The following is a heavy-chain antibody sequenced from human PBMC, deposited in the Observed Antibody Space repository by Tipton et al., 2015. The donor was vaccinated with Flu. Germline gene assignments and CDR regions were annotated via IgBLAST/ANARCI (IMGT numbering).Heavy chain of an antibody. J-gene: IGHJ4*02. D-gene: IGHD3-16*02. Sequence: TLSLTCDVSGASISSGSYYWSWIRQPAGKGLEWVGRIYTSGGTDYNATLRSRVSISVDTSKNQFSLNLRSVSAADTAVYYCANFPAGGIMAPDSWCQGTLVTVSS. CDR2: IYTSGGT. CDR1: GASISSGSYY. V-gene: IGHV4-61*02. CDR3: ANFPAGGIMAPDS.